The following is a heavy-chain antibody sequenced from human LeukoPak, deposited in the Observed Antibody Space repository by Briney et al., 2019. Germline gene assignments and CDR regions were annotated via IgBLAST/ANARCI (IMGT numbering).Heavy chain of an antibody. D-gene: IGHD1-26*01. CDR1: GFTFDDYT. J-gene: IGHJ4*02. Sequence: GGSLRLSCAASGFTFDDYTMHWVRQAPGKGLEWVSLISWDGGSTYYADSVKGRFTISRDNSKNSLYLQMNSLRTEDTALYYCAKGGSGSYSLDYWGQGTLVTVSP. CDR2: ISWDGGST. CDR3: AKGGSGSYSLDY. V-gene: IGHV3-43*01.